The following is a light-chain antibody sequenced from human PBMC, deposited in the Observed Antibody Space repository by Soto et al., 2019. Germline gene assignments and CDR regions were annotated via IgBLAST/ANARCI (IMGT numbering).Light chain of an antibody. CDR2: DVS. Sequence: QSVLTQPASLSGSPGQSITISCTGTSSDIGSYNYVSWYQQHPGKAPKLMIFDVSYRPSGISDRFSGSKSGNTASLTISGLQPDDEADYYCSSYGASSTLLGGGTKVTVL. V-gene: IGLV2-14*03. CDR3: SSYGASSTL. CDR1: SSDIGSYNY. J-gene: IGLJ2*01.